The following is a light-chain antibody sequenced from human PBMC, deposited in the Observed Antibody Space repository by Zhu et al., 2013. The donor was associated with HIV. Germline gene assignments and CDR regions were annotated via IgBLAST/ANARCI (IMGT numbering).Light chain of an antibody. J-gene: IGKJ4*01. Sequence: ESVLTQSPGTLSLSPGERATLSCRASQSVSTGDLAWYQQKIGQPPRLLMYETSTRAAGIPARFSGSGSVRDFTLTITGLEPEDFAVYYCQQYGSSPLTFGG. CDR3: QQYGSSPLT. CDR1: QSVSTGD. CDR2: ETS. V-gene: IGKV3-20*01.